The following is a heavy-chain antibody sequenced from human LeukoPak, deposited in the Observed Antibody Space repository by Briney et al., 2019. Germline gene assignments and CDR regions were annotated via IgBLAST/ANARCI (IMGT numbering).Heavy chain of an antibody. CDR1: GFTLSSYA. V-gene: IGHV3-23*01. CDR3: AKDPFVLRFLEWLSNGDDAFDI. D-gene: IGHD3-3*01. Sequence: GGSLRLSCAASGFTLSSYAMSWVRQAPGKGLEWVSAISGSGGSTYYADSVKGRFTISRDNSKNTLYLQMNSLRAEDTAVYYCAKDPFVLRFLEWLSNGDDAFDIWGQGTMVTVSS. J-gene: IGHJ3*02. CDR2: ISGSGGST.